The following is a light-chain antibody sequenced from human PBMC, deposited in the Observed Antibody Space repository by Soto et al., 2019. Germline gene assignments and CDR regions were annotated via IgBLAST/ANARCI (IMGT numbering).Light chain of an antibody. Sequence: QSVLTQPASVSGSPGQSITISCTGTSSDVGSYNLVSWYQQHPNKAPKVMIYEGSKRPSGVSHRFSGSNSGNTASLTSAGLQAEDEADYYCCSYADIDTPFWVFGGGTKLTVL. V-gene: IGLV2-23*01. CDR3: CSYADIDTPFWV. J-gene: IGLJ3*02. CDR1: SSDVGSYNL. CDR2: EGS.